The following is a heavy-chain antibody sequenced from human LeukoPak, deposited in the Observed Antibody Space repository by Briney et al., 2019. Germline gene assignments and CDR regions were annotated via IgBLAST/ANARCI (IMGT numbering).Heavy chain of an antibody. Sequence: GGSLRLSCAASGFTFSSYGMHWVRQAPGKGLEWVAVISYDGSNKYYADSVKGRFTMSRDNGKNSVYLQMNSLRAEDTAVYYCASWEASTNYWGQGTLVTVSS. V-gene: IGHV3-30*03. D-gene: IGHD1-26*01. CDR3: ASWEASTNY. CDR2: ISYDGSNK. J-gene: IGHJ4*02. CDR1: GFTFSSYG.